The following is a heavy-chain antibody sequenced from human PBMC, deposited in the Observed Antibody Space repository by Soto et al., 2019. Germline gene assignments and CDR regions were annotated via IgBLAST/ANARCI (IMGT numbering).Heavy chain of an antibody. D-gene: IGHD1-26*01. CDR3: ARTRSGSYPNYYYGMDV. CDR1: GYTFTGYY. V-gene: IGHV1-2*04. CDR2: INPNSGGT. Sequence: GASLKVSCKSSGYTFTGYYMHWVRQAPGQGLEWMGWINPNSGGTNYAQKFQGWVTMTRDTSISTAYMELSRLRSDDTAVYYCARTRSGSYPNYYYGMDVWGQGTTVTVSS. J-gene: IGHJ6*02.